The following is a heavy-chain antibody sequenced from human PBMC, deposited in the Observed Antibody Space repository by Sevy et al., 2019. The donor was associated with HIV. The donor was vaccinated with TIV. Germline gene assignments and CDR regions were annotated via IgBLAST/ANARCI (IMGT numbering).Heavy chain of an antibody. V-gene: IGHV3-49*03. CDR1: GFTFGDYA. CDR3: TRVGCSGGSCYSRGAYYYYGMDV. J-gene: IGHJ6*02. Sequence: GGSLRLSCTASGFTFGDYAMSWFRQAPGKGLEWVGFIRSKAYGGTTEYAAPVKGRFTISRDDSKSIAYLQMNSLKTEDTAVYYCTRVGCSGGSCYSRGAYYYYGMDVWGQGTTVTVSS. CDR2: IRSKAYGGTT. D-gene: IGHD2-15*01.